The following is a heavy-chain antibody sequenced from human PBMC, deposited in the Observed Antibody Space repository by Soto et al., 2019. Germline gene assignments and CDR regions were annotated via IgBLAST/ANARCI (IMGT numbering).Heavy chain of an antibody. CDR3: ARQKYPGYGGYDSVFDH. CDR1: GYTFATYW. D-gene: IGHD5-12*01. Sequence: PGESLKISCQGSGYTFATYWVGWVRQRPGKGLDWVGNIYPTDSDVKYSPSFRGQVTISVDKSIDTTYLQWSSLQASDTAVYFCARQKYPGYGGYDSVFDHWGQGTLVTVSS. J-gene: IGHJ4*02. V-gene: IGHV5-51*01. CDR2: IYPTDSDV.